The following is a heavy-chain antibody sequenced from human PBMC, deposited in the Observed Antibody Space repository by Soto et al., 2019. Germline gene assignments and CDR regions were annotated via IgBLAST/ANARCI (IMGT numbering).Heavy chain of an antibody. CDR1: GGSISSGDYY. J-gene: IGHJ4*02. D-gene: IGHD3-10*01. CDR2: IYYSGST. V-gene: IGHV4-30-4*01. CDR3: AREHGRKGAQGMVRGVMGY. Sequence: QVQLQESGPGLVKPSQTLSLTCTVSGGSISSGDYYWSWIRQPPGKGLEWIGYIYYSGSTYYNPSLKSRVTISVDTSKNQFSLKLSSVTAADTAVYYCAREHGRKGAQGMVRGVMGYWGQGTLVTVSS.